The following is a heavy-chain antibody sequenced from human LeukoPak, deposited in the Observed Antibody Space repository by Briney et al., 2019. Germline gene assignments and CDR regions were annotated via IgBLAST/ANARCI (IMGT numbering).Heavy chain of an antibody. V-gene: IGHV5-51*01. CDR3: ARRYGGSWFDP. J-gene: IGHJ5*02. D-gene: IGHD3-10*01. Sequence: GESLKISCKGSGYSFTNHWIVWVRQMPGKGLEWMGIIYPGDSDTRYSPSFQGQVTISADKSISTAYLQRSSLKASDTAMYYCARRYGGSWFDPWGQGTLVTVSS. CDR1: GYSFTNHW. CDR2: IYPGDSDT.